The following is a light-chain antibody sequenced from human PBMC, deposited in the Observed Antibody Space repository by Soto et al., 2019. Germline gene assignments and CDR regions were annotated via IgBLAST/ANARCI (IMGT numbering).Light chain of an antibody. CDR2: SNN. CDR1: SSNVGTYD. J-gene: IGLJ3*02. V-gene: IGLV1-44*01. CDR3: AAWDDSLNGLV. Sequence: QSVLTQPPSASGTPGQRVTISCSGSSSNVGTYDVNWYQQLPGAAPILLIYSNNQRPSGVPDRFSGSKSGTSASLAISGLQSEDEADYYCAAWDDSLNGLVFGGVTKLTVL.